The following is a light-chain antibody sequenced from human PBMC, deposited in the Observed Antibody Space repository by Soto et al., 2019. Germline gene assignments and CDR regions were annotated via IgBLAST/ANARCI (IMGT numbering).Light chain of an antibody. CDR3: AAWDDRLNGPNYV. CDR1: SXNIGSNT. CDR2: GNN. Sequence: QSALTQPPSASGTPGQRVTISCSGSSXNIGSNTVNWYQQLPGTAPKLLIYGNNQRPSGVPDRFSGSKSGTSASLAISGLQSEDEADYYCAAWDDRLNGPNYVFGTGTKVTVL. V-gene: IGLV1-44*01. J-gene: IGLJ1*01.